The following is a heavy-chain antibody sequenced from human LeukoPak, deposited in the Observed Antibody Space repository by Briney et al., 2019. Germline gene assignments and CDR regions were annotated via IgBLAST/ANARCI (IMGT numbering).Heavy chain of an antibody. D-gene: IGHD3-22*01. CDR1: GGSINSSSYY. CDR2: IYYSGST. V-gene: IGHV4-39*07. Sequence: SETLSLTCTVSGGSINSSSYYWGWIRQPPGKGLEWIESIYYSGSTYYNPSLKSRVTISVDTSKNQFSLKLSSVTAADTAVYYCARGGAMIVVVDYWGQGTLVTVSS. CDR3: ARGGAMIVVVDY. J-gene: IGHJ4*02.